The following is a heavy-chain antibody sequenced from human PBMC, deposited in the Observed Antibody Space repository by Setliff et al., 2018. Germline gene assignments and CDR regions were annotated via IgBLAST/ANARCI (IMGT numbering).Heavy chain of an antibody. CDR2: IYVTEST. Sequence: SETLSLTCTVSGDSISNYYWNWIRQPAGKGLEWIGRIYVTESTKYNPSLKSRVTLSIDTSKNQFSLKLSSVTAADTAVYYCARDPGFQSGTWSLDLWGQGTQVTVSS. CDR3: ARDPGFQSGTWSLDL. D-gene: IGHD3-3*01. CDR1: GDSISNYY. V-gene: IGHV4-4*07. J-gene: IGHJ5*02.